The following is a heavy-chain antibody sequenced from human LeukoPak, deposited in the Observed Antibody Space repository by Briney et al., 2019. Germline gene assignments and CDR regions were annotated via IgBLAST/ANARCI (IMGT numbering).Heavy chain of an antibody. J-gene: IGHJ4*02. CDR3: ARFCSSTSCYFPGSYYFDY. D-gene: IGHD2-2*01. CDR1: GGSISSYY. Sequence: SETLSLTCTVSGGSISSYYWSWIRQPPGEGLEWIGYIYYSGSTNYNPSLKSRVTISVDTSKNQFSLKLSSVTAADTAVYYCARFCSSTSCYFPGSYYFDYWGQGTLVTVSS. V-gene: IGHV4-59*01. CDR2: IYYSGST.